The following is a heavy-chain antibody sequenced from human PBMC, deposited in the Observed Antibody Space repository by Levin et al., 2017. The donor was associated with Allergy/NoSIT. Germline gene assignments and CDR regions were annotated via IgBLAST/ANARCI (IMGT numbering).Heavy chain of an antibody. J-gene: IGHJ4*02. CDR3: TTPPNYYDSSGYYYGY. V-gene: IGHV3-15*01. CDR2: IKSKTDGGTT. D-gene: IGHD3-22*01. CDR1: GFTFSNAW. Sequence: GESLKISCAASGFTFSNAWMSWVRQAPGKGLEWVGRIKSKTDGGTTDYAAPVKGRFTISRDDSKNTLYLQMNSLKTEDTAVYYCTTPPNYYDSSGYYYGYWGQGTLVTVSS.